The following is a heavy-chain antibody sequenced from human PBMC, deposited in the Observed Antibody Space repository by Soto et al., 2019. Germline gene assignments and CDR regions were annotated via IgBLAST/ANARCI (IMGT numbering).Heavy chain of an antibody. CDR1: GVSITETYW. V-gene: IGHV4-4*02. CDR3: ARHTAVAGTRGFDY. CDR2: ISHRGTP. D-gene: IGHD6-19*01. J-gene: IGHJ4*02. Sequence: QVQLQESGPGLVEPSETLSLTCAVSGVSITETYWWSWVRQPPGKGLEWIGEISHRGTPHYNPSRWSRVSMSTDASRNLISLTLMSATAAVSASYYCARHTAVAGTRGFDYWGQGILVTVSS.